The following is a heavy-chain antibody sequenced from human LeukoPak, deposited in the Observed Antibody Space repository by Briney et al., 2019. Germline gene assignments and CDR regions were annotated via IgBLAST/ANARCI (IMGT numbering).Heavy chain of an antibody. CDR3: ARSSYDYDSSGYYTNWFDP. CDR2: IIPIFGTA. V-gene: IGHV1-69*05. D-gene: IGHD3-22*01. CDR1: GGTFSSYA. J-gene: IGHJ5*02. Sequence: ASVKVSCKASGGTFSSYAISWMRQAPGQGLEWMGRIIPIFGTANYAQKFQGRVTITTDESTSTAYMELSSLRSEDTAVYYCARSSYDYDSSGYYTNWFDPWGQGTLVTVSS.